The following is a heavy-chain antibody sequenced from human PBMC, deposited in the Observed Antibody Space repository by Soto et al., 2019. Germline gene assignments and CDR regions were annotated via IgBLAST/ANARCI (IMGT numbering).Heavy chain of an antibody. CDR2: IYYSGST. D-gene: IGHD6-6*01. CDR1: GGSISSSSYY. J-gene: IGHJ6*02. V-gene: IGHV4-39*01. CDR3: AKLYSSSDYYYGMDV. Sequence: SETLSLTCTVSGGSISSSSYYWGWIRQPPGKGLEWIGSIYYSGSTYYDPSLKSRVTISVDTSKNQFSLKLSSVTAADTAVYYCAKLYSSSDYYYGMDVWGQGTTVTVSS.